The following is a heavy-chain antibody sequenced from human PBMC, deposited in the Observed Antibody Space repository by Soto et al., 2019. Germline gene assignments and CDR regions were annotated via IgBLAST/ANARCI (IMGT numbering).Heavy chain of an antibody. CDR1: GGSISSYY. CDR3: ANFNRYFDL. CDR2: IYYTGST. V-gene: IGHV4-59*01. Sequence: QVQLQESGPGLVKPSETLSLTCTVSGGSISSYYWSWIRQPTGKGLEWIGYIYYTGSTNYNPSLKSRVTISVDTSKNQFSLQLSSVTAADTAVYYCANFNRYFDLWGRGTLVTVSS. J-gene: IGHJ2*01.